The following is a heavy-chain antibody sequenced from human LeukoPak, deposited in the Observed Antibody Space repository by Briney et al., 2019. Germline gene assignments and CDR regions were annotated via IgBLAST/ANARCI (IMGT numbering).Heavy chain of an antibody. CDR3: ARIQYNWNDRVFDY. V-gene: IGHV3-21*01. Sequence: GGSLRLSCAASGFNFGSYSMTWVRQAPGKGLEWVSSISSSSSYIYYADSVKGRFTISRDNAKNSLYLQMNSLRAEDTAVYYCARIQYNWNDRVFDYWGQGTLVTVSS. D-gene: IGHD1-20*01. CDR1: GFNFGSYS. J-gene: IGHJ4*02. CDR2: ISSSSSYI.